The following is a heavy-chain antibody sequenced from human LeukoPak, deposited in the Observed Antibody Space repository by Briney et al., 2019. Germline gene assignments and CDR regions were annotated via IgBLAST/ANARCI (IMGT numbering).Heavy chain of an antibody. D-gene: IGHD2/OR15-2a*01. J-gene: IGHJ4*02. CDR1: GFTVTSTY. CDR2: IHISGST. Sequence: PGGSLRLSCAASGFTVTSTYITWVRQAPGKGLEWVSIIHISGSTYYADSVRGRFTISRDNSKNTVYLQMNSLRADDTAIYYCARAVEYPPLDYWGQGTLVAASS. V-gene: IGHV3-66*01. CDR3: ARAVEYPPLDY.